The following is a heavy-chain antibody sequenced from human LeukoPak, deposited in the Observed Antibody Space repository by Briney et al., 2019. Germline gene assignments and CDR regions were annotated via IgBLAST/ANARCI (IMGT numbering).Heavy chain of an antibody. CDR1: GFTFSSYA. J-gene: IGHJ1*01. V-gene: IGHV3-23*01. CDR3: AKDQKYSSSWFTEYFQH. CDR2: TSGSGGST. D-gene: IGHD6-13*01. Sequence: GGSLRLSCAASGFTFSSYAMSWVRQAPGKGLEWVSATSGSGGSTYYADSVKGRFTISRDNSKNTLYLQMNSLRAEDTAVYYCAKDQKYSSSWFTEYFQHWGQGTLVTVSS.